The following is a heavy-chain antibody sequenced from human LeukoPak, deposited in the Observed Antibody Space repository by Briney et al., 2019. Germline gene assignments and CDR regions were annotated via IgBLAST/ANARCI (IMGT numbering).Heavy chain of an antibody. CDR1: GFTFSSYW. CDR2: ISGSGGST. J-gene: IGHJ6*03. V-gene: IGHV3-23*01. D-gene: IGHD2-8*01. CDR3: ARGTSGYCTNGVCYDPMDV. Sequence: GGSLRLSCAASGFTFSSYWMSWVRQAPGKGLEWVSAISGSGGSTYYADSVKGRFTISRDNSKNTLYLQMNSLRAEDTAVYYCARGTSGYCTNGVCYDPMDVWGKGTTVTVSS.